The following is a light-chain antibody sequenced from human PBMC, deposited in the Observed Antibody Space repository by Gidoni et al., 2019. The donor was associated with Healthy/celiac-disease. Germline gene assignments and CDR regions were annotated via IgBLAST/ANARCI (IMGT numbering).Light chain of an antibody. V-gene: IGLV3-21*04. Sequence: SYVLTQPPSVSVAPGKTARITCGGNNSGSKRVHWYQQKPGQAPVLVIYYDSDRPSGIPERFSGSNSGNTATLTISRVEAGDEADYYCQVWDSSSDSYVFGTGTKVTVL. CDR2: YDS. CDR1: NSGSKR. J-gene: IGLJ1*01. CDR3: QVWDSSSDSYV.